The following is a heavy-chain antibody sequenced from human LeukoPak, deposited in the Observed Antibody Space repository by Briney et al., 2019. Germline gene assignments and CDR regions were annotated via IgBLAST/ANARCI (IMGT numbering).Heavy chain of an antibody. CDR1: GFTFSSYS. Sequence: PGGSLRLSCAASGFTFSSYSMNWVRQAPGKGLEWVSSISSSSSYIYYAGSVKGRFTMSRDNAKNSLFLEMNSLRVEDTAIYYCARDRGDGYNYRSPFDSWGQGTLVTVSS. D-gene: IGHD5-24*01. CDR2: ISSSSSYI. V-gene: IGHV3-21*01. J-gene: IGHJ4*02. CDR3: ARDRGDGYNYRSPFDS.